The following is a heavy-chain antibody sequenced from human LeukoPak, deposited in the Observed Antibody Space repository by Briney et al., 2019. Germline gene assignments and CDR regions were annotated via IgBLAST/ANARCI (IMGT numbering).Heavy chain of an antibody. J-gene: IGHJ6*02. D-gene: IGHD3-22*01. V-gene: IGHV6-1*01. CDR2: TYYRSKWYN. CDR3: PRALGATYYYDSSGGGGMDV. Sequence: SQTLSLTCAISGDSVSSNSAAWNWIRQSPSRGLEWLGRTYYRSKWYNDYAVSAKSRITINPDTSKNQFSLQLNSVTPEDTAVYYCPRALGATYYYDSSGGGGMDVWGQGTTVTVSS. CDR1: GDSVSSNSAA.